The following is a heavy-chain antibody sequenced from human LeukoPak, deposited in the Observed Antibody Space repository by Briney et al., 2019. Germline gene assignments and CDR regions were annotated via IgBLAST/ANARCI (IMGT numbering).Heavy chain of an antibody. J-gene: IGHJ3*02. CDR1: GGSISSYY. Sequence: PSETLSLTCTVSGGSISSYYWSWIRQPPGKGLEWIGYIYYSGSTNYNPSLKSRVTISVDTSKNQFSLKLSSVTAADTAVYYCARGRGGSYAFDIWGQGTMVTVSS. D-gene: IGHD6-19*01. CDR3: ARGRGGSYAFDI. V-gene: IGHV4-59*01. CDR2: IYYSGST.